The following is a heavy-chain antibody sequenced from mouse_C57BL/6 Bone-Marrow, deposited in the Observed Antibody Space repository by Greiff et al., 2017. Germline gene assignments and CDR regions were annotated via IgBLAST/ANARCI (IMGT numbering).Heavy chain of an antibody. Sequence: QVQLKESGAELARPGASVKLSCKASGYTFTSYGISWVKQRTGQGLEWIGEIYPRSGNTYYNEKFKGKATLTADKSSSTAYMELRSLTSEDSAVYFGARNYQYGFAYWGQGTLVTVSA. V-gene: IGHV1-81*01. CDR3: ARNYQYGFAY. D-gene: IGHD2-14*01. CDR2: IYPRSGNT. J-gene: IGHJ3*01. CDR1: GYTFTSYG.